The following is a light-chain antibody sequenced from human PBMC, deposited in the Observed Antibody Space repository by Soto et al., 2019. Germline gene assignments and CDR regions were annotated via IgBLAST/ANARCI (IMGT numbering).Light chain of an antibody. CDR3: NAFTTTSTYV. J-gene: IGLJ1*01. V-gene: IGLV2-14*01. CDR1: SSDVGAYNR. CDR2: EVS. Sequence: QSVLTQPASVSGSPGQSITISCTGTSSDVGAYNRVSWYQQYPGPAPKVIIYEVSNRPSGVSYRFSGSKSGNTASLTISGLQAEDEADYYCNAFTTTSTYVFGTGTKVTVL.